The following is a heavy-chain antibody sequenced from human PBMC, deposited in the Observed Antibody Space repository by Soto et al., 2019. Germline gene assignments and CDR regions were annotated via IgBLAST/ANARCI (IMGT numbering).Heavy chain of an antibody. D-gene: IGHD3-10*01. J-gene: IGHJ6*02. CDR2: MNPNSGNT. CDR3: ARGGVLWFGEFYYYYGMDV. V-gene: IGHV1-8*01. CDR1: GYTFTSYD. Sequence: SVKVSCKASGYTFTSYDINWVRQATGQGLEWMGWMNPNSGNTGYAQKFQGRVTMTRNTSISTAYMELSSLRSEDTAVYYCARGGVLWFGEFYYYYGMDVWGQGTTVTVSS.